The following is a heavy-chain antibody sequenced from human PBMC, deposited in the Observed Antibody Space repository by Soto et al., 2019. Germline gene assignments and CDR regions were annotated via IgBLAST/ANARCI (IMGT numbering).Heavy chain of an antibody. CDR2: IKSKTDGGTT. CDR1: GFTFSNAW. CDR3: TTGKNIVVVVAAIYYYGMDV. J-gene: IGHJ6*02. D-gene: IGHD2-15*01. Sequence: EVQLVESGGGLVKPGGSLRLSCAASGFTFSNAWMSWVRQAPGKGLEWVGRIKSKTDGGTTDYTAPVNGRFTISRDDSKNTLYMQMNSLKTEDTAVYYCTTGKNIVVVVAAIYYYGMDVWGQGTTVTVSS. V-gene: IGHV3-15*01.